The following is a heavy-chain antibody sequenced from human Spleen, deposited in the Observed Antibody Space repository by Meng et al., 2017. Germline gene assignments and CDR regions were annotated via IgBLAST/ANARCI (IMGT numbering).Heavy chain of an antibody. CDR1: GYSFTSYW. V-gene: IGHV5-51*01. J-gene: IGHJ4*02. D-gene: IGHD2-2*01. Sequence: GESLKISCKGSGYSFTSYWIGWVRQMPGKGLEWMGIIYPGDSDTRYSPSFQGQVTISADKSISTAYLQWSSLKASDTAMYYCARDISTGPGAMILGHWGQGTLVTVSS. CDR2: IYPGDSDT. CDR3: ARDISTGPGAMILGH.